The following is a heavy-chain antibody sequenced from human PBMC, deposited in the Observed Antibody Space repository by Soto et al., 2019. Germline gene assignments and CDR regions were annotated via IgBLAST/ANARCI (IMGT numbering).Heavy chain of an antibody. CDR3: TIGKESGVPDVLRFLEWLGGRYYYYYYMDV. J-gene: IGHJ6*03. CDR2: ISGSGGST. D-gene: IGHD3-3*01. V-gene: IGHV3-23*01. CDR1: GFTFSSYA. Sequence: GGSLRLSCAASGFTFSSYAMSWVRQAPGKGLEWVSAISGSGGSTYYADSVKGRFTISRDNSKNTLYLQMNSLSAEDTAVYYCTIGKESGVPDVLRFLEWLGGRYYYYYYMDVWGKGTTVTVSS.